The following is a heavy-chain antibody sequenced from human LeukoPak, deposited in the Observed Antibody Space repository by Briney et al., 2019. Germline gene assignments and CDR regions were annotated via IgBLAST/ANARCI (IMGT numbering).Heavy chain of an antibody. CDR2: IYSNGNT. V-gene: IGHV4-39*07. D-gene: IGHD4-17*01. CDR1: GGSISSSGHY. Sequence: SETLSLTCSVSGGSISSSGHYWGWIRQSPEKGLDWIGSIYSNGNTYYNPSVKSRITMSVDTSKNQFSLKLTSVTAAETVVYYCARSATVTTGYFDYWGQGALVTVSS. CDR3: ARSATVTTGYFDY. J-gene: IGHJ4*02.